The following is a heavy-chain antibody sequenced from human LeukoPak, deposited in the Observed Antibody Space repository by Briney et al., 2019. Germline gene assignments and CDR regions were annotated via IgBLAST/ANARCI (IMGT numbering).Heavy chain of an antibody. CDR2: INQDGGEP. D-gene: IGHD2-2*02. V-gene: IGHV3-7*01. CDR1: GFSFSTYW. CDR3: ARASRCTSSSCYTYFDP. Sequence: PGGSLRPTCAASGFSFSTYWMTWVRQAPGKGLEWVANINQDGGEPSYVDSVRGRFTISRDNAKNSVLLQMNSLRAEDTAVYYCARASRCTSSSCYTYFDPWGQGTLVTVSS. J-gene: IGHJ5*02.